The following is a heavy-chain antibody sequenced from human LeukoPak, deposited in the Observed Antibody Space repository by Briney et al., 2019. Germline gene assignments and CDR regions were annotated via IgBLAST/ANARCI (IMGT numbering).Heavy chain of an antibody. V-gene: IGHV1-46*01. Sequence: ASVKLSCKASGYTFSSYYIEWVRQAPGQGLEWMGKINPTDDSTIYARKFQGRVTMTTDTSTSTLYMELSSLRPEDTAVYFCARGSFIVVPPVKVIWFDPWGQGTLVTVSS. D-gene: IGHD2-2*01. CDR2: INPTDDST. CDR1: GYTFSSYY. J-gene: IGHJ5*02. CDR3: ARGSFIVVPPVKVIWFDP.